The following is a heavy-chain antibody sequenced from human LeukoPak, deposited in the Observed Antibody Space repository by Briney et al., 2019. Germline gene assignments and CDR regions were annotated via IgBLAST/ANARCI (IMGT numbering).Heavy chain of an antibody. CDR1: GGSLSGYY. V-gene: IGHV4-34*01. CDR3: EKDSHLDV. J-gene: IGHJ6*02. D-gene: IGHD2-15*01. Sequence: SETLSLTCAVYGGSLSGYYWSWIRQPPGKGLEWIGEINHSGSTNYNPSLKSRVTISVDTSKNQFSLKLSSVTAADTAVYYCEKDSHLDVWGHGTTVTVSS. CDR2: INHSGST.